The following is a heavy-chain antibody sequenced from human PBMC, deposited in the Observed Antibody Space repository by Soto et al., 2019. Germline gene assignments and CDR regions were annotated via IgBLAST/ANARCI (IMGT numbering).Heavy chain of an antibody. CDR2: ISSSGSTI. D-gene: IGHD1-26*01. CDR1: GFTFSSYE. CDR3: AREGVGATIPIDAFDI. Sequence: EVQLVESGGGLVQPGGSLRLSCAASGFTFSSYEMNWVRQAPGKGLEWVSYISSSGSTIYYADSVKGLFTISRDNAKNSLYLQMNSLRAEDTAVYYCAREGVGATIPIDAFDIWGHGTMVTVSS. V-gene: IGHV3-48*03. J-gene: IGHJ3*02.